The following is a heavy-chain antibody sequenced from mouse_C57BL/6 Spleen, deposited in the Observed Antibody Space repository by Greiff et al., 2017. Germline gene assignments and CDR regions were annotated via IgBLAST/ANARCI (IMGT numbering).Heavy chain of an antibody. CDR2: IRNKANGYTT. CDR3: ASSLYDVYYFDY. D-gene: IGHD2-1*01. J-gene: IGHJ2*01. V-gene: IGHV7-3*01. Sequence: EVKLVESGGGLVQPGGSLSLSCAASGFTFTAHYMSWVRQPPGKALEWLGFIRNKANGYTTEYSTSGKGRFTISRDNYQSTLYPQMNALSAENSATYYCASSLYDVYYFDYWGQGTTLTVSS. CDR1: GFTFTAHY.